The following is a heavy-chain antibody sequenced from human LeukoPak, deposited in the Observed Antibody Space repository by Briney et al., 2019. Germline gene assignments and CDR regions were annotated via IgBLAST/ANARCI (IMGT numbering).Heavy chain of an antibody. CDR2: INPSGGST. CDR1: GYTFTSYG. V-gene: IGHV1-46*01. Sequence: ASVKVSCKASGYTFTSYGISWVRQAPGQGLEWMGIINPSGGSTSYAQKFQGRVTMTRDMSTSTVYMELSSLRSADTAVYYCARCRITNYYYYYMDVWGKGTTVTVSS. D-gene: IGHD1-14*01. CDR3: ARCRITNYYYYYMDV. J-gene: IGHJ6*03.